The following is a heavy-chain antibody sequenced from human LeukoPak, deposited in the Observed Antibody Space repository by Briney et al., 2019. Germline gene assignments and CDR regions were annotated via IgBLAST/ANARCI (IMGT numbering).Heavy chain of an antibody. CDR2: ISGSGGIT. CDR1: GSTFTFYA. V-gene: IGHV3-23*01. D-gene: IGHD4-17*01. CDR3: AKWDGDLYYYYYMDV. Sequence: GGSLRLSCAASGSTFTFYAMSWVRQAPGKGLEGVSVISGSGGITYYADSVKGRFTISRDNSKNTLYLQMDSLRAEDTAVYYCAKWDGDLYYYYYMDVWGKGTTVTVSS. J-gene: IGHJ6*03.